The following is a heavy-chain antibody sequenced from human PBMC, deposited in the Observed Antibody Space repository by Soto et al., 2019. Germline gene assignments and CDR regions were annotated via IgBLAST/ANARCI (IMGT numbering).Heavy chain of an antibody. CDR3: ARDRTSIAARLGWFDP. CDR1: GYSFTSYW. J-gene: IGHJ5*02. CDR2: IDPSDSYT. D-gene: IGHD6-6*01. Sequence: GESLKISCKGSGYSFTSYWITWVRQMAGKGLEWMGTIDPSDSYTTYNPSIQGHVTISADKSFSTAFLQWSSLKASDTAMYYWARDRTSIAARLGWFDPWGQGTLVTVSS. V-gene: IGHV5-10-1*01.